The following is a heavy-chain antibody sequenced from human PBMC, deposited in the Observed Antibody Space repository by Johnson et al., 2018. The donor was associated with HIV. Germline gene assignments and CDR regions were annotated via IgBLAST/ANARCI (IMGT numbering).Heavy chain of an antibody. CDR3: ARDRDYGSGACDV. CDR2: ITWNSGSI. CDR1: GFTFDDYA. Sequence: VQLVESGGGLVQPGWSLRLSCAASGFTFDDYAMHWVRQAPGKGLEWVSGITWNSGSIGYADSVKGRFTISRDNAKNSLYLQMNSLRVADTALYYCARDRDYGSGACDVWGPGTMVTVSS. V-gene: IGHV3-9*01. J-gene: IGHJ3*01. D-gene: IGHD3-10*01.